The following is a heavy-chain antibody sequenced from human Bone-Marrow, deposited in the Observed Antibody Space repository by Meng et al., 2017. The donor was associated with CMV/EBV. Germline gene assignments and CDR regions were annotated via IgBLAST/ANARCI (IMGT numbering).Heavy chain of an antibody. D-gene: IGHD6-6*01. CDR2: IIPIFGTA. J-gene: IGHJ5*02. CDR1: GGACSSYA. Sequence: QVQLVQSGAEGKKPGSSVKVSCKASGGACSSYAISWVLQAPGQGLEWMGGIIPIFGTANYAQKFQGRVTITADESTSTAYMELSSLRSEDTAVYYCARELKGQLDNPWGQGTLVTVSS. CDR3: ARELKGQLDNP. V-gene: IGHV1-69*12.